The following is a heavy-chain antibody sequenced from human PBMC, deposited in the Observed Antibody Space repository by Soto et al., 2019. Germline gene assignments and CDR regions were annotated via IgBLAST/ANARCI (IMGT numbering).Heavy chain of an antibody. D-gene: IGHD6-13*01. CDR3: ARAVCRDARSRYRGALAS. CDR2: INPDTGGT. CDR1: GYTFTAYY. V-gene: IGHV1-2*04. J-gene: IGHJ4*02. Sequence: QVQLVQSGAEVKKSGASVKVSCKASGYTFTAYYIHWLRQAPGQGLEWLGWINPDTGGTEYAQKFQGWVTLTRDTSNATASMEQRSPTPDDTAVIYCARAVCRDARSRYRGALASWGQGTLITVSS.